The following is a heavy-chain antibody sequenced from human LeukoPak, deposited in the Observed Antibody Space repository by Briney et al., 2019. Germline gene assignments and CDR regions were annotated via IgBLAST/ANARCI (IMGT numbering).Heavy chain of an antibody. V-gene: IGHV3-7*01. CDR2: INQGESAK. Sequence: GGSLRLSCAASGFTFSSYWMSWVRQAPGKGLEWVASINQGESAKLYVDSVKGRFTISRDNAKNSLFLQMNSLRAEDTAVYYCAELGITMIGGVWGKGTTVTISS. CDR3: AELGITMIGGV. CDR1: GFTFSSYW. D-gene: IGHD3-10*02. J-gene: IGHJ6*04.